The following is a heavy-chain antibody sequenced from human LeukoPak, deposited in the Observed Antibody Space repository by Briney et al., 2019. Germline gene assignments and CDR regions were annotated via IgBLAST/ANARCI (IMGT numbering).Heavy chain of an antibody. V-gene: IGHV4-34*01. J-gene: IGHJ4*02. Sequence: PSETLSLTCAVYGGSFSGCYWSWIRQPPGKGLEWIGEIDHSGSTNYNPSLKSRLTISVDTSKNQFSLKLSSVTAADTAVYYCARGPTYDYVWGSYRPPLDYWGQGTLVTVSS. CDR1: GGSFSGCY. CDR3: ARGPTYDYVWGSYRPPLDY. CDR2: IDHSGST. D-gene: IGHD3-16*02.